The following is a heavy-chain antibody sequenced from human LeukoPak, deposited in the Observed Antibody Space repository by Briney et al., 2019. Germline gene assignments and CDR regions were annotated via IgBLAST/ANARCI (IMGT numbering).Heavy chain of an antibody. V-gene: IGHV3-33*08. Sequence: PGGSLRLSCAASGFTFSSYGMHWVRQAPGKGLEWVAVIWYDGSNKYYADSVKGRFTISRDNSKNTLYLQMNSLRAEDTAVYYCARDQRVYAFVFDAFDIWGQGTMVTVSS. CDR3: ARDQRVYAFVFDAFDI. CDR2: IWYDGSNK. J-gene: IGHJ3*02. D-gene: IGHD2-8*01. CDR1: GFTFSSYG.